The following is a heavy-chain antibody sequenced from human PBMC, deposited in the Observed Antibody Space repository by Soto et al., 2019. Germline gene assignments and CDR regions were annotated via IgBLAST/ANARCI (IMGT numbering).Heavy chain of an antibody. CDR2: ISWNSGSI. D-gene: IGHD6-19*01. J-gene: IGHJ3*02. CDR3: AKGGQQWLDVVGETDAFDI. CDR1: GFTFDDYA. V-gene: IGHV3-9*01. Sequence: GGSLRLSCAASGFTFDDYAMHWVRQAPGKGLEWVSGISWNSGSIGYADSVKGRFTISRDNAKNSLYLQMNSLRAEDTALYYCAKGGQQWLDVVGETDAFDIWGQGTMVTVSS.